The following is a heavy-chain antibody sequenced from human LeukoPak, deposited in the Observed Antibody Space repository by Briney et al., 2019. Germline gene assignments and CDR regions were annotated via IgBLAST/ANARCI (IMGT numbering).Heavy chain of an antibody. CDR1: GGSFSGYY. CDR3: AREGAAAGTLSRGFDP. CDR2: INHSGST. D-gene: IGHD6-13*01. Sequence: SETLSLTCAVYGGSFSGYYWSWIRQPPGKGLEWIGEINHSGSTNYNPSLKSRVTISVDTSKNQFSLKLSSVTAADTAVYYCAREGAAAGTLSRGFDPWGQGTLVTVSS. V-gene: IGHV4-34*01. J-gene: IGHJ5*02.